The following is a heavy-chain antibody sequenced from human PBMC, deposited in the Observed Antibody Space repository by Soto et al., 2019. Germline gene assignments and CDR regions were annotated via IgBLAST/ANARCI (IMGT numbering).Heavy chain of an antibody. CDR1: GFTFSSYG. CDR2: IWYDGSNK. D-gene: IGHD2-21*01. V-gene: IGHV3-33*01. Sequence: GGSLRLSCAASGFTFSSYGMHWVRQAPGKGLEWVAVIWYDGSNKYYADSVKGRFTISRDNSKNTLYLQMNSLRAEDTAVYYCARDSITEGGGDGYWGQGTLVTVSS. J-gene: IGHJ4*02. CDR3: ARDSITEGGGDGY.